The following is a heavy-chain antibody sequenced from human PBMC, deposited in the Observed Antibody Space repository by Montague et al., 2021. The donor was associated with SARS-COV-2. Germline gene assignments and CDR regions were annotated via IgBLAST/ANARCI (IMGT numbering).Heavy chain of an antibody. CDR1: GGSISSYY. CDR3: ARDLGYNWNYYYYYGMDV. CDR2: IYYSGST. J-gene: IGHJ6*02. Sequence: SETLSLTCTVSGGSISSYYWSWIRQPPGKGLEWIGYIYYSGSTNXNPSLKSRVTISVDTSKNQFSPKLSSVTAADTAVYYCARDLGYNWNYYYYYGMDVWGQGTTVTVSS. D-gene: IGHD1-20*01. V-gene: IGHV4-59*01.